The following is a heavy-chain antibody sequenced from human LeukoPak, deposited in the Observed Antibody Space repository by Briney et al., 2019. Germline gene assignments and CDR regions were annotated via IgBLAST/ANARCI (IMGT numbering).Heavy chain of an antibody. J-gene: IGHJ4*02. D-gene: IGHD6-19*01. Sequence: GGSLRLSCAASGFTVNNNYMSWVRQAPGKGLEWVSVIYSGGNTYYADSVKGRFTISRDNSKNTVYLQMNSLRPEDTAVYYCAREARYGSGWHFESWGRGTLVTVSS. V-gene: IGHV3-53*05. CDR2: IYSGGNT. CDR3: AREARYGSGWHFES. CDR1: GFTVNNNY.